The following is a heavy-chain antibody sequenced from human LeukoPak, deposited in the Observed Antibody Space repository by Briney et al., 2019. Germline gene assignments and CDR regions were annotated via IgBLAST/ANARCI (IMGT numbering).Heavy chain of an antibody. CDR1: GGSISSSSYY. J-gene: IGHJ4*02. CDR3: ASTGYDILTGYQTRFDY. Sequence: PSETLSLTCTVSGGSISSSSYYWGWIRQPPGKGLEWIGSIYYSGSTYYNPSLKSRVTISVDTSKNQFSLKLSSVTAADTAVYYCASTGYDILTGYQTRFDYWGQGTLVTVSS. CDR2: IYYSGST. D-gene: IGHD3-9*01. V-gene: IGHV4-39*01.